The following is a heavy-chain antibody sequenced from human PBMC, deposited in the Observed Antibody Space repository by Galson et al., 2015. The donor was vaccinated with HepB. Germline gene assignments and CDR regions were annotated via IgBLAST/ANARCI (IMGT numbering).Heavy chain of an antibody. D-gene: IGHD6-19*01. J-gene: IGHJ4*02. CDR1: GGTFSSYA. CDR3: AREGRGAVADPFDY. Sequence: SVKVSCKASGGTFSSYAISWVRQAPGQGLEWMGGIIPILGIANYAQKFQGRVTITADKSTSTAYMELSSLRSEDTAVYYCAREGRGAVADPFDYWGQGTLVTVSS. V-gene: IGHV1-69*10. CDR2: IIPILGIA.